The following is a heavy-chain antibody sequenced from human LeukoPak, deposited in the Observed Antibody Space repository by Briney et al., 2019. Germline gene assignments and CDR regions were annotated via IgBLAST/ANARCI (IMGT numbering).Heavy chain of an antibody. J-gene: IGHJ4*02. V-gene: IGHV4-59*01. D-gene: IGHD3-22*01. CDR2: ISYSGGT. CDR3: ARVPDTSGYFYYFDY. CDR1: GASISTYY. Sequence: SETLSLTCTVSGASISTYYWGWIRQPPEKRPEWIGHISYSGGTNYNPSLKSRVTISMDTSKNQFSPNLSSVTAADTAVYYCARVPDTSGYFYYFDYWGRGTLVTVSS.